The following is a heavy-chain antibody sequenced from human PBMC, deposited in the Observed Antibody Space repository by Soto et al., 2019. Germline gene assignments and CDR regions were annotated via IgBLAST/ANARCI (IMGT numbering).Heavy chain of an antibody. CDR2: VSNDGNRK. D-gene: IGHD3-22*01. J-gene: IGHJ5*01. CDR1: GFTFSDSG. CDR3: ARWVGGSMYDNSGKYDS. Sequence: QVQLVESGGGVVQPGRSLRLTCAASGFTFSDSGMHWVRQAPGKGLEWVALVSNDGNRKYYADSVKGRFTISRDNSENTGYLQMNSLRAEDTAVYYCARWVGGSMYDNSGKYDSWGQGTLVTVSS. V-gene: IGHV3-30*03.